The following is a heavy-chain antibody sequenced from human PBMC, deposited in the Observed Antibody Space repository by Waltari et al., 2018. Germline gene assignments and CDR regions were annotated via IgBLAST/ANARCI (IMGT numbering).Heavy chain of an antibody. Sequence: QVQLVQSGAEVKKPGSSVKVSCKASGGTFSSYAIRWVRQAPGQGLEWMGRIIPIFGTANYAQKFQGRVTITADKSTSTAYMELSSLRSEDTAVYYCARAFHSSSWSYYYGMDVWGQGTTVTVSS. D-gene: IGHD6-13*01. J-gene: IGHJ6*02. V-gene: IGHV1-69*08. CDR1: GGTFSSYA. CDR2: IIPIFGTA. CDR3: ARAFHSSSWSYYYGMDV.